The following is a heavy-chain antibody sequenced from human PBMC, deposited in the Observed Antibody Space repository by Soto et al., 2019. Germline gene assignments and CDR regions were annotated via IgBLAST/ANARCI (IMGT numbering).Heavy chain of an antibody. CDR2: MNANSGRT. D-gene: IGHD6-19*01. CDR3: AREGDSSGWLSN. J-gene: IGHJ4*02. Sequence: QVQLMQSGAEVKKPGASVKVSCSASGFSITSYYLHWVRQAPGQGPEWMGWMNANSGRTKSAQKFQGRVTMTSDTSINTVYLEVTSLTSDDTAIYYCAREGDSSGWLSNWGQGTLVTVSS. V-gene: IGHV1-2*02. CDR1: GFSITSYY.